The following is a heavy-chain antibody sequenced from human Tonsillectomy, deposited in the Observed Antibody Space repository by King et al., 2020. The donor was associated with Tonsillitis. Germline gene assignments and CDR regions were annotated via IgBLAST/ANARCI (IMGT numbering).Heavy chain of an antibody. Sequence: DVQLVESGGGLVQPGESLRLSCEASGFNFSDFWMTWVRQAPGKGLEWVANIRKDGSKVNYMDSVKGRFTISRDNAKSSLYLQMDSLRADDTAVYFCARDMNPSAGVPYYDAFDIWGQGTMVTVSS. D-gene: IGHD3-3*01. CDR3: ARDMNPSAGVPYYDAFDI. CDR1: GFNFSDFW. CDR2: IRKDGSKV. J-gene: IGHJ3*02. V-gene: IGHV3-7*03.